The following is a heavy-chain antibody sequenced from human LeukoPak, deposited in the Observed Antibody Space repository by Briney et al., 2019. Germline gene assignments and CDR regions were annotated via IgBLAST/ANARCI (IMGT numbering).Heavy chain of an antibody. V-gene: IGHV3-30*04. D-gene: IGHD3-10*01. CDR1: EFTFSSYA. CDR3: ARDHRPVTMVRGVMDY. J-gene: IGHJ4*02. CDR2: ISYDGGNK. Sequence: PGRSLRLSCAASEFTFSSYAMHWVRQAPGTGLEWVAVISYDGGNKYYADSVKGRFTISRDNSKNTLYLQMNSLRPENTAVYYWARDHRPVTMVRGVMDYWGQGTLVTVSS.